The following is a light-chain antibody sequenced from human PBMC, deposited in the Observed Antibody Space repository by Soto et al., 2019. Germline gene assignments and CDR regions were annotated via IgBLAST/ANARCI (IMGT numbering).Light chain of an antibody. Sequence: EIVLTQSPGTLSVSPGGRATLSCRASQSVTSRYLGWYQQKPGQTPRLLIHGAPSRAAGIPDRFSGSGSGTDFTLTISRLEPEDFAVYYCQQYDSSPYTFGQGTKLEIK. CDR1: QSVTSRY. J-gene: IGKJ2*01. CDR2: GAP. V-gene: IGKV3-20*01. CDR3: QQYDSSPYT.